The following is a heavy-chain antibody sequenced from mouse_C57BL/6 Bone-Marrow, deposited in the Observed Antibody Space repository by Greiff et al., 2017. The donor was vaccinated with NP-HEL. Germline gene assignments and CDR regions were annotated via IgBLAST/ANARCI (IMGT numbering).Heavy chain of an antibody. CDR3: ARGRGFAY. J-gene: IGHJ3*01. V-gene: IGHV1-82*01. CDR1: GYAFSSSW. CDR2: IYPGDGDT. Sequence: VQVVESGPELVKPGASVKISCKASGYAFSSSWMNWVKQRPGKGLEWIGRIYPGDGDTNYNGKFKGKATLTADKSSSTAYMQLSSLTSEDSAVYFCARGRGFAYWGQGTLVTVSA.